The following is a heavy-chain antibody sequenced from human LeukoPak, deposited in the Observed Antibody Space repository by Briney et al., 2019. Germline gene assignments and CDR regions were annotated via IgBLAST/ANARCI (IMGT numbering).Heavy chain of an antibody. J-gene: IGHJ3*02. CDR3: ARRRTGLRSYSDAFDI. CDR1: GFTFNSYD. D-gene: IGHD3-10*01. CDR2: IDDDGGT. V-gene: IGHV3-13*04. Sequence: GGSLRLSCAASGFTFNSYDMHWVRQGTGKGLEWVSGIDDDGGTYYPDSVKGRFTISRENARTSLYLQMNSLRAGDTAVYYCARRRTGLRSYSDAFDIWGQGTTVTVSS.